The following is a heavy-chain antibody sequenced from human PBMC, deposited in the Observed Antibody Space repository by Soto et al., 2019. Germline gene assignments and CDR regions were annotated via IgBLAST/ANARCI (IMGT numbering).Heavy chain of an antibody. Sequence: QVQLQQWGAGLLKPSETLSLTCAVYDGSFSGYYWSWLRQTPGKGLEWIGEINYSGSTKYNPSLESWVTISVDTSKNQFSLRLSSVTAADTAVYYCARTGGMDVWSQGATVTVSS. V-gene: IGHV4-34*01. CDR2: INYSGST. CDR3: ARTGGMDV. CDR1: DGSFSGYY. J-gene: IGHJ6*02.